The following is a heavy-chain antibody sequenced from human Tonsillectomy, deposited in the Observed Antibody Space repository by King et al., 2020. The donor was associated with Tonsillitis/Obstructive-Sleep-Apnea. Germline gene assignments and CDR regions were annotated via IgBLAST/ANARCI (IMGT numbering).Heavy chain of an antibody. D-gene: IGHD3-22*01. CDR2: IYYSGST. J-gene: IGHJ4*02. CDR1: GGSISSYY. CDR3: ARRPRDSSGYYFDY. V-gene: IGHV4-59*08. Sequence: QLQESGPGLVKPSETLSLTCTVSGGSISSYYWSWIRQPPGKGLEWIGYIYYSGSTNYNPSLKSRVTIAVDTSKNQCSLKLSSVTAADTAVYYCARRPRDSSGYYFDYWGQGTLVTVSS.